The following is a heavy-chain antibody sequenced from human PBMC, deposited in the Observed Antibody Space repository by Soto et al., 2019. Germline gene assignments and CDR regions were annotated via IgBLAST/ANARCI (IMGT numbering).Heavy chain of an antibody. Sequence: EVQLVESGGGLVKPGGSLRLSCAASGFTFSSYSMNWVRQAPGKGLEWVSSISSSSSYIYYADSVKGRFTISRDNAKNSLYLQMNSLRAEDTAVYYCARDDYVWGSYRYFDYWGQGTLDTVSS. J-gene: IGHJ4*02. V-gene: IGHV3-21*01. CDR3: ARDDYVWGSYRYFDY. D-gene: IGHD3-16*02. CDR2: ISSSSSYI. CDR1: GFTFSSYS.